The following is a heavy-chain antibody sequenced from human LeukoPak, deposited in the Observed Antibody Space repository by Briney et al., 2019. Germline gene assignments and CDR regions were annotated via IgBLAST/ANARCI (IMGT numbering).Heavy chain of an antibody. CDR2: INPNSGGT. Sequence: ASVKVSCKASGYTFTGYYMHWVRQAPGQGLEWMGWINPNSGGTNYAQKFQGRVTMTRDTSISTAYMELSRLRSDDTAVYYCASHYGDYEDWDFWFDPWGQGTLVTVSS. CDR3: ASHYGDYEDWDFWFDP. CDR1: GYTFTGYY. J-gene: IGHJ5*02. V-gene: IGHV1-2*02. D-gene: IGHD4-17*01.